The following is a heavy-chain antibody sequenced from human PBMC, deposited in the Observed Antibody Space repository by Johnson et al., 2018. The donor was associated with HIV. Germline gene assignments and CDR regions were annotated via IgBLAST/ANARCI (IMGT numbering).Heavy chain of an antibody. CDR1: GFTVSSNY. D-gene: IGHD1-1*01. CDR2: IYSGGST. J-gene: IGHJ3*02. CDR3: ARDVTAGNDAFDI. V-gene: IGHV3-66*01. Sequence: VQLVESGGGLIQPGGSLRLSCAASGFTVSSNYMSWVRQAPGKGLEWVLVIYSGGSTYYADSVKGRFTISRDNSKNTLYLQMNSLRAEDTAVYYCARDVTAGNDAFDIWGQGTLVTVSS.